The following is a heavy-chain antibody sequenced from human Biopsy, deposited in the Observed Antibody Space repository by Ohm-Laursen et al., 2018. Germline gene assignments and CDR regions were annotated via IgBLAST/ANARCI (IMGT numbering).Heavy chain of an antibody. CDR2: IKSKTGGGTI. CDR3: LSNWLDP. J-gene: IGHJ5*02. CDR1: GFPFTNAW. V-gene: IGHV3-15*01. Sequence: SLRLSCTASGFPFTNAWMSWVRQAPGKGLEWVGRIKSKTGGGTIDYAESVKGRFSISRDDSKNTLYLQMNSLKTEDTAVYYCLSNWLDPWGQGTLVTVSS.